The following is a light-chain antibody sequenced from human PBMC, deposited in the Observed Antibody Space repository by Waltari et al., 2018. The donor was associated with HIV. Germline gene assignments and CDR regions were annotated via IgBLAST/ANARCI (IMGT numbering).Light chain of an antibody. Sequence: QSVLTQPPSVSGTPGQRVSISCSGSSSNIGSNYVYWYQQLPGTAPKLLIYRNNQRPPGVPDRFSGSKSGTSASLAISGLRSEDEADYYCAAWDDSLSGPWVFGGGTKLTVL. J-gene: IGLJ3*02. V-gene: IGLV1-47*01. CDR1: SSNIGSNY. CDR3: AAWDDSLSGPWV. CDR2: RNN.